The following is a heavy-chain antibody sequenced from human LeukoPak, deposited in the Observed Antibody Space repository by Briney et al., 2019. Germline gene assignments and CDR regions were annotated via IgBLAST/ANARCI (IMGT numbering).Heavy chain of an antibody. V-gene: IGHV4-39*07. CDR2: IYYSGST. Sequence: SETLSLTCTVSGGSISSSSYYWGWLRQPPGKGLEWIGSIYYSGSTYYNPSLKSRVTISVDTSKNQFSLKLSSVTAADTAVYYCARDTVTGRFGDSDAFDIWGQGTMVTVSS. D-gene: IGHD3-10*01. J-gene: IGHJ3*02. CDR1: GGSISSSSYY. CDR3: ARDTVTGRFGDSDAFDI.